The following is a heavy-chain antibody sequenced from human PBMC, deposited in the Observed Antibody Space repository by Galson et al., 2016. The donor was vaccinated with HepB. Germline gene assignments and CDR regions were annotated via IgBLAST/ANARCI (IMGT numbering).Heavy chain of an antibody. CDR2: IIPIYGTT. D-gene: IGHD1-26*01. CDR3: VRVRSRWERLGPIDY. CDR1: GETFTDYG. J-gene: IGHJ4*02. Sequence: SVKVSCKASGETFTDYGISWVRQSPEQGLGWMGGIIPIYGTTKHAQRFQGRVTISADEPTTTAYMELNSLTSEDTAMYYCVRVRSRWERLGPIDYWGRGGLLVTVSS. V-gene: IGHV1-69*13.